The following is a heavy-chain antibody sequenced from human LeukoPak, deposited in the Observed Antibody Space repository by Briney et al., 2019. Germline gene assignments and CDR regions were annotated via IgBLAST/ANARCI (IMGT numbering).Heavy chain of an antibody. CDR1: GFTFTEYA. CDR2: INAGNGDK. CDR3: GRGRWERSGWYYLDY. V-gene: IGHV1-3*01. J-gene: IGHJ4*02. D-gene: IGHD6-19*01. Sequence: ASVKVSCKASGFTFTEYAIHWLRQAPGQSLEWMGWINAGNGDKKYSQTLQARVTITRDTSANTADMELSSLRPEDTAVYYCGRGRWERSGWYYLDYWGQGTLVTVSS.